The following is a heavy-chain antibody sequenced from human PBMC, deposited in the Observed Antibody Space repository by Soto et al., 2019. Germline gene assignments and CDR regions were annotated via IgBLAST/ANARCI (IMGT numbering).Heavy chain of an antibody. CDR2: IYYSGST. D-gene: IGHD5-18*01. V-gene: IGHV4-39*01. CDR3: SSQALQLWVGYFDGMDV. J-gene: IGHJ6*02. CDR1: GGSISSSSYY. Sequence: SETLSLTCTVSGGSISSSSYYWGWIRQPPGKGLEWIGSIYYSGSTYYNPSLKSRVTISVDTSKNQFSLKLSSVTAADTAVYYCSSQALQLWVGYFDGMDVWGDAATVT.